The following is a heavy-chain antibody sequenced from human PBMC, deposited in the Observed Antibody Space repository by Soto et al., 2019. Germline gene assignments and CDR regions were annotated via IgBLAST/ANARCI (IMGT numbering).Heavy chain of an antibody. D-gene: IGHD2-21*01. CDR1: GDTFSKYV. J-gene: IGHJ6*02. CDR3: AATSYRGIYPYSHGMDV. CDR2: IIPMYDSA. Sequence: SVKVSCKASGDTFSKYVITWVRRAPGQGLEWIGGIIPMYDSANYAQKFQVRVTITADESTSTTYMELSSLRSEDTAIYYCAATSYRGIYPYSHGMDVWGQGTTVTVSS. V-gene: IGHV1-69*13.